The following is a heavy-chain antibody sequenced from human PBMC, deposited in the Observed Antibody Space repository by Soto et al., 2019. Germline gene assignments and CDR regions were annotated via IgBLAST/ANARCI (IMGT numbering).Heavy chain of an antibody. CDR3: ARHPQWELGALDC. J-gene: IGHJ4*02. V-gene: IGHV4-59*08. CDR1: GGSISSYY. CDR2: IYYSGST. Sequence: QVQLQESGPGLVKPSETLSLTCTVSGGSISSYYWSWIRQPPGKGLEWIGYIYYSGSTNYNPSLKSRVTISVDTSKNQFSLKLSSVTAADTAVYYCARHPQWELGALDCWGQGTLVTVSS. D-gene: IGHD1-26*01.